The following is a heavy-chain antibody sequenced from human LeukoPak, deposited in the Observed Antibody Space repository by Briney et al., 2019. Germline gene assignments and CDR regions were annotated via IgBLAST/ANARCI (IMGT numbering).Heavy chain of an antibody. CDR3: ARRISGDYTNWFDP. CDR2: ISAYNGNT. J-gene: IGHJ5*02. D-gene: IGHD4-17*01. V-gene: IGHV1-18*01. Sequence: ASVKVSCKASGYTLTSYGISWVRQAPGQGLEWMGWISAYNGNTNYAQKLQGRVTMTTDTSTSTAYMELRSLRSDDTAVYYCARRISGDYTNWFDPWGQGTLVTVSS. CDR1: GYTLTSYG.